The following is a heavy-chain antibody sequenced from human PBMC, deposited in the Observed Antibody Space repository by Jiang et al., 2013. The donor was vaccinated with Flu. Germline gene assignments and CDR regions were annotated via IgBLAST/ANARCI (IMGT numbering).Heavy chain of an antibody. D-gene: IGHD6-13*01. J-gene: IGHJ4*02. CDR1: GGSVTSYY. V-gene: IGHV4-59*02. CDR3: ARARAPEVAAYYFDY. CDR2: IYYSGGT. Sequence: GSGLVKPSETLSLTCTVSGGSVTSYYWNWIRQPPGKGLEWIGYIYYSGGTNYNSSLKSRVTISVDTSKNQFSLRLTSVTAADTAVYFCARARAPEVAAYYFDYWGRGTLVTVSS.